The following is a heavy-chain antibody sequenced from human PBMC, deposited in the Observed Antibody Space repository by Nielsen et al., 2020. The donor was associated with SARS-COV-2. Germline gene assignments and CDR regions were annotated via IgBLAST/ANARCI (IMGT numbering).Heavy chain of an antibody. D-gene: IGHD6-13*01. CDR3: ARGPEQQLVPEFFQH. J-gene: IGHJ1*01. CDR2: ISYDGSMK. CDR1: GFTFSNYA. Sequence: GGSLRLSCAVSGFTFSNYAIHWVRQAPGKVLEWVAVISYDGSMKYYADSVKGRFTISRDNSKNTLYLQMNSLRAEDTAVYYCARGPEQQLVPEFFQHWGQGTLVSVSS. V-gene: IGHV3-30*04.